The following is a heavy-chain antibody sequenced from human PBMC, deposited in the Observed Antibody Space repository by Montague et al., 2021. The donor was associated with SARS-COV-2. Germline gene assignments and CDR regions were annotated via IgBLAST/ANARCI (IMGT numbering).Heavy chain of an antibody. CDR2: IYTSGST. Sequence: TLSLTCTVSGGSISSGSYYWSWIRQPAGKGLEWIGSIYTSGSTNYNPSLKSRVTISVDTSKNQFTLKLSSVTAADTAVYYCAREWVYYDILTGYRNWFDPWGQGTLVTVSS. CDR3: AREWVYYDILTGYRNWFDP. CDR1: GGSISSGSYY. D-gene: IGHD3-9*01. J-gene: IGHJ5*02. V-gene: IGHV4-61*02.